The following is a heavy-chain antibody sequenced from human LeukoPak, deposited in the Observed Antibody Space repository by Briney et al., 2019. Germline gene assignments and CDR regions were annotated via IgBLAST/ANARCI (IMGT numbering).Heavy chain of an antibody. J-gene: IGHJ6*02. Sequence: SETLSLTCTVSGASISSYYWSWIRQPPGKGLEWIGYIYYSGSTNYNPSLKSRVTISVDTSKNQFSLKLSSVTAADTAVCYCARGVRYYYGMDVWGLGTTVTVSS. V-gene: IGHV4-59*01. CDR2: IYYSGST. CDR1: GASISSYY. CDR3: ARGVRYYYGMDV.